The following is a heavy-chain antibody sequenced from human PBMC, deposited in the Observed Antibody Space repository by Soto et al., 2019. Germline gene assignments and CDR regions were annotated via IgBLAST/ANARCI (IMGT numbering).Heavy chain of an antibody. V-gene: IGHV3-7*04. J-gene: IGHJ6*02. D-gene: IGHD3-22*01. CDR2: LKQDGSEK. Sequence: GGSRKLSCAAPELTFVGNGITWAARPPGKGRGGGANLKQDGSEKYYVDSVKGRFTISRDNAKNSLYLQMNSLRAEDTAVYYCARFYYDSSGYLPSPYYYYYGMDVWGQGTTVTVSS. CDR3: ARFYYDSSGYLPSPYYYYYGMDV. CDR1: ELTFVGNG.